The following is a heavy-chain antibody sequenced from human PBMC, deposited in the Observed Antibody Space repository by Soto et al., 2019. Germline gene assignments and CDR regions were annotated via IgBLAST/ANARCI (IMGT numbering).Heavy chain of an antibody. CDR1: GYTFTYRY. Sequence: SEKVSCKASGYTFTYRYLHWVRQAPGQALEWMGWITPFNGNTNYAQKFQDRVAITRDRSMSTAYMELSSLRSEDTAMYYCARSAEDSSSWSWFDPWGQGTLVTVSS. CDR3: ARSAEDSSSWSWFDP. D-gene: IGHD6-13*01. J-gene: IGHJ5*02. CDR2: ITPFNGNT. V-gene: IGHV1-45*02.